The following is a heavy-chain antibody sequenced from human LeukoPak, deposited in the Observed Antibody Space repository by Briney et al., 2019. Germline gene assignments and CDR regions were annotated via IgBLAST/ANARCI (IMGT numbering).Heavy chain of an antibody. CDR3: ARDLRLYGLRLEDY. V-gene: IGHV3-21*01. D-gene: IGHD3-10*01. J-gene: IGHJ4*02. CDR2: ISSSSSYI. CDR1: GFTFSSYS. Sequence: GGSLRLSCAASGFTFSSYSMNWVRQAPGKGLEWVSSISSSSSYIYYADSVKGRFTISRDNAKNSLYLQMNSLRAEDTAVYYCARDLRLYGLRLEDYWGQGTLVTVSS.